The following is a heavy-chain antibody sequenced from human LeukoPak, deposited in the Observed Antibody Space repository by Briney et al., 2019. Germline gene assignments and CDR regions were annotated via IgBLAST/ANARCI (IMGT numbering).Heavy chain of an antibody. D-gene: IGHD3-22*01. V-gene: IGHV3-48*03. CDR3: ARGPQGGYDSSGYSPPPRCFDY. Sequence: GGSLRLSCAASGFTFSSYEMNWVRQAPGKGLEWVSYISSSGSTIYYADSVKGRFTISRDNAKNSLYLQMNSLRAEDTAVYYCARGPQGGYDSSGYSPPPRCFDYWGQGALVTVSS. CDR1: GFTFSSYE. CDR2: ISSSGSTI. J-gene: IGHJ4*02.